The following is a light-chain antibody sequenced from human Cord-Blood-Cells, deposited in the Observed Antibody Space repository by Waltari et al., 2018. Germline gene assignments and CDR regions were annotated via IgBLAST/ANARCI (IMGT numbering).Light chain of an antibody. Sequence: DIQMTQSPSSLSASVGDRVTITCQESQDISNYLNLYQQKPGKAPKLLIYDASNLETGVPSRFSGSGSGTDFTFTISSLQPEDIATYYCQQYDNLPLTFGGGTKVEIK. CDR1: QDISNY. V-gene: IGKV1-33*01. CDR2: DAS. J-gene: IGKJ4*01. CDR3: QQYDNLPLT.